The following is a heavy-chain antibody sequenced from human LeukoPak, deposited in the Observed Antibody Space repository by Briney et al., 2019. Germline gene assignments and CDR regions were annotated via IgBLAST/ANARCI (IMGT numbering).Heavy chain of an antibody. CDR3: ARDAIGAGVHDCFDS. V-gene: IGHV3-21*04. Sequence: GRSLRLSCAASGFTFSSYSMNWVRQAPGKGLEWVSSISSSSSYIYYADSVKGRFTISRDNAKHSLYLQMNSLRAEDTAVYYWARDAIGAGVHDCFDSWGQGTMGPVSS. CDR2: ISSSSSYI. D-gene: IGHD3-10*01. J-gene: IGHJ3*02. CDR1: GFTFSSYS.